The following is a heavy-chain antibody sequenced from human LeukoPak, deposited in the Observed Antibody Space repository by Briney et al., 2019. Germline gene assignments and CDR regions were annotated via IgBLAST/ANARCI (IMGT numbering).Heavy chain of an antibody. D-gene: IGHD2-2*01. V-gene: IGHV4-38-2*02. J-gene: IGHJ4*02. CDR1: GYSITSGYY. CDR2: IYYSGST. CDR3: ARTAALGNYFDY. Sequence: SETLSLTCTVSGYSITSGYYWGWIRQPPGKGLEWIGSIYYSGSTYYNPSLKSRVTISVDRSKNQFSLKLSSVTAADTAVYYCARTAALGNYFDYWGQGTLVTVSS.